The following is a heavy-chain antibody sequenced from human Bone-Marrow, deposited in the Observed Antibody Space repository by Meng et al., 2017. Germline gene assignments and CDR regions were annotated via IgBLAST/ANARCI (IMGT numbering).Heavy chain of an antibody. D-gene: IGHD4-23*01. CDR1: GFTVSSNY. V-gene: IGHV3-33*08. Sequence: GESLKISCAASGFTVSSNYMSWVRQAPGKGLEWVAVIWYDGSNKYYADSVKGRFTISRDNSKNTLYLQMNSLRAEDTAVYYCARDSDDYGGNLFDYWGQGTLVTVSS. CDR2: IWYDGSNK. CDR3: ARDSDDYGGNLFDY. J-gene: IGHJ4*02.